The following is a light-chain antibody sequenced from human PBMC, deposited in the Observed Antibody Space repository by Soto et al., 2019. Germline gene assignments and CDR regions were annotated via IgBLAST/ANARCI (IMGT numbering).Light chain of an antibody. Sequence: DVVLTQIPLSSLVTVGQSASISCRSSQSLLHADGQTHLSWFHQKPGQPPRLLIHRVSNRFSGVPDRISGSGAGTDFTLTISGVEPEDVGIYFCMQATHYRPYTFGQGTKLEI. J-gene: IGKJ2*01. CDR1: QSLLHADGQTH. V-gene: IGKV2-24*01. CDR3: MQATHYRPYT. CDR2: RVS.